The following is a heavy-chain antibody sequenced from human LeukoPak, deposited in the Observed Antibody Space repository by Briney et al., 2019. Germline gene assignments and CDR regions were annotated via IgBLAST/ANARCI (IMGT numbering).Heavy chain of an antibody. CDR3: ARDRRGSENYHYFDY. CDR2: IWYDGSNK. J-gene: IGHJ4*02. CDR1: GFTLRSHG. Sequence: GRSLRLSCVASGFTLRSHGMHWVRQAPGKGLEWVAVIWYDGSNKYYADSVKGRFTISRDNSKNTLYLEMNSLRAEDTAVYYCARDRRGSENYHYFDYWGQGTLVTVSS. D-gene: IGHD3-10*01. V-gene: IGHV3-33*01.